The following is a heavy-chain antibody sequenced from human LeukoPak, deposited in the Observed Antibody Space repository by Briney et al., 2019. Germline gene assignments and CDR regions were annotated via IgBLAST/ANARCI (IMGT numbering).Heavy chain of an antibody. CDR3: AKTIGYSAFDAFDI. V-gene: IGHV3-11*01. CDR1: GFTFSDYY. D-gene: IGHD3-22*01. J-gene: IGHJ3*02. CDR2: ISKNGKTI. Sequence: GGSLRLSCAASGFTFSDYYMSWIRQAPGKGLEWLSYISKNGKTIYYADSVKGRFTISRDNSKNTLYLQMNSLRAEDTAVYYCAKTIGYSAFDAFDIWGQGTMVTVSS.